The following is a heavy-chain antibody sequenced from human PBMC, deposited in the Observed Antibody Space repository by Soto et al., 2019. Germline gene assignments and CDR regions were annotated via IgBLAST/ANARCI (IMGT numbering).Heavy chain of an antibody. CDR1: GYSVTSYY. J-gene: IGHJ6*02. CDR2: INPNSGST. D-gene: IGHD2-2*01. V-gene: IGHV1-46*01. CDR3: ARAGIAYCSSTTCYLYYYVMDV. Sequence: EASVKVSCKASGYSVTSYYMHWVRRAPGQGLEWMGIINPNSGSTTYAQKFQGRVTMTRDTSTSTVYMELTSLTSGDTAVYYCARAGIAYCSSTTCYLYYYVMDVWGQGTTVTVSS.